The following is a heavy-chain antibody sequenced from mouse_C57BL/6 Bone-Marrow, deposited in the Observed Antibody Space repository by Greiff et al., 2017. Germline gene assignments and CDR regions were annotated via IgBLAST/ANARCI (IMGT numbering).Heavy chain of an antibody. CDR2: IWSGGST. CDR1: GFSLTSYG. Sequence: QVQLQQSGPGLVQPSQSLSITCTVSGFSLTSYGVHWVRQSPGMGLEWLGVIWSGGSTDYNAAFISRLSISKDNSKSQVYFKMNSLQADDTAIDYCARKGGWDLFYAMDYWGQGTSVTVSS. CDR3: ARKGGWDLFYAMDY. J-gene: IGHJ4*01. D-gene: IGHD2-3*01. V-gene: IGHV2-2*01.